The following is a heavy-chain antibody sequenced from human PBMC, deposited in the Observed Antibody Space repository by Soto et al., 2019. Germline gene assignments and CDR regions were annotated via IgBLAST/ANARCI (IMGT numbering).Heavy chain of an antibody. CDR3: ARGGTFAYDTSGYSVY. CDR2: INPKSGGT. CDR1: GYTFSAYY. J-gene: IGHJ4*02. D-gene: IGHD3-22*01. Sequence: ASVKVSCKTSGYTFSAYYMHWVRQAPGQVLEWMGWINPKSGGTLYAQKFQGRVTMTRDTSISTAYMELSRLISDDTAVYYCARGGTFAYDTSGYSVYWGQGTLVTVSS. V-gene: IGHV1-2*02.